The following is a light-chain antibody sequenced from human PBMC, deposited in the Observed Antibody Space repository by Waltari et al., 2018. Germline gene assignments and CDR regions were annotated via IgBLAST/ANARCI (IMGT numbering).Light chain of an antibody. J-gene: IGLJ1*01. CDR3: CSYAGSSTYV. CDR2: EGS. V-gene: IGLV2-23*01. CDR1: RQDVWL. Sequence: QSALTHPASVSGSPGQSITISSTGTRQDVWLASWYQQHPGKAPKLMIYEGSKRPSGISYRFSGSKSDNTASLTISGLQAEDEADYYCCSYAGSSTYVFGTGTKVTVL.